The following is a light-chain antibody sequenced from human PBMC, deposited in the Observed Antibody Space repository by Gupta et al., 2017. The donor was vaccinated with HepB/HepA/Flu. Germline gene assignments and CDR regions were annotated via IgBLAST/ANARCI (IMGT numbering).Light chain of an antibody. V-gene: IGLV2-8*01. CDR3: ASYAGSNNLV. CDR2: EVS. CDR1: SSDVGTYNY. Sequence: QSALTQPPSASGSPGQSVTISCTGTSSDVGTYNYVSWYQQLPGKAPKLMIYEVSERPSGVPDRFSGSKSGNTASLTVSGLQAEDEADYYCASYAGSNNLVFGGGTKLTVL. J-gene: IGLJ3*02.